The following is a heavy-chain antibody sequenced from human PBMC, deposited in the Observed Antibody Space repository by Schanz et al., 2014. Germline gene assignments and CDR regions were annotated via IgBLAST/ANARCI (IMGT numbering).Heavy chain of an antibody. CDR1: GFTFSSHW. CDR3: ARWFLIRGVILDS. J-gene: IGHJ4*02. D-gene: IGHD3-10*01. CDR2: INSVGSNT. Sequence: EVQLVQSGGGLVQPGGSLRLSCAASGFTFSSHWMHWVRQDPGKGLVWVARINSVGSNTDYADSVTGRFTISRDNSRDTVYLQMNSLRADDTAMYYCARWFLIRGVILDSWGQGTLVTVSS. V-gene: IGHV3-74*01.